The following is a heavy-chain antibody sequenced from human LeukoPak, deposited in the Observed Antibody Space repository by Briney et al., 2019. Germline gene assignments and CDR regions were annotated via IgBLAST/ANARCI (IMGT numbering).Heavy chain of an antibody. CDR3: ARGDLVEMATIEAVWAFDI. D-gene: IGHD5-24*01. V-gene: IGHV4-4*07. Sequence: SETLSLTCTVSGGSISSYYWSWIRQPAGKGLEWIGRIYTSGSTNYNPSLKSRVTMSVDTSKNQFSLKLSSVTAADTAVYYCARGDLVEMATIEAVWAFDIWGQGTMVTVSS. CDR2: IYTSGST. J-gene: IGHJ3*02. CDR1: GGSISSYY.